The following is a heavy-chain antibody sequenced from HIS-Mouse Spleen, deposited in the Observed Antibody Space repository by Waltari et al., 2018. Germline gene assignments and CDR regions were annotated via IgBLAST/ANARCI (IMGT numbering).Heavy chain of an antibody. D-gene: IGHD6-13*01. CDR3: ASRRIAAAGRDY. Sequence: QLQLQASGPGLVKPSETLSLTCPVSGGSISSSSSYWGWIRQPPGKGLEWIGSIYYSGSTYYNPSLKSRVTISVDTSKNQFSLKLSSVTAADTAVYYCASRRIAAAGRDYWGQGTLVTVSS. V-gene: IGHV4-39*07. J-gene: IGHJ4*02. CDR1: GGSISSSSSY. CDR2: IYYSGST.